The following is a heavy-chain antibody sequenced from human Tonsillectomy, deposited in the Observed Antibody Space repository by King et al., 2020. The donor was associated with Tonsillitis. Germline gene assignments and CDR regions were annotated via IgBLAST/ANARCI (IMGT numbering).Heavy chain of an antibody. D-gene: IGHD2-2*02. V-gene: IGHV3-33*08. CDR2: VWSDGSSS. CDR3: ARVSCRRTRCYIVY. J-gene: IGHJ4*02. CDR1: GLTLSTYG. Sequence: VQLVESGGGVVQPGRSRSLSCAASGLTLSTYGVHWVRQAPGKGLEWVAGVWSDGSSSYYADSVKGRFTISRDNSKNTVFLQMNRLRAEDTALYDGARVSCRRTRCYIVYWGQRTLLTASS.